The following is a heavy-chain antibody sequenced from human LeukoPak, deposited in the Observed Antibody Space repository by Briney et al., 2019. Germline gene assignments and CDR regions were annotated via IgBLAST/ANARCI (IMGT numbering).Heavy chain of an antibody. J-gene: IGHJ4*02. CDR2: IYYSGST. CDR1: GGSISSSSYY. D-gene: IGHD6-13*01. Sequence: SETLSLTCTVSGGSISSSSYYWGWIRQHPGKGLEWIGSIYYSGSTYYNPSLKSRVTISVDTSKNQFSLKLSSVTAADTAVYYCARDRRGIAADFDYWGQGTLVTVSS. CDR3: ARDRRGIAADFDY. V-gene: IGHV4-39*07.